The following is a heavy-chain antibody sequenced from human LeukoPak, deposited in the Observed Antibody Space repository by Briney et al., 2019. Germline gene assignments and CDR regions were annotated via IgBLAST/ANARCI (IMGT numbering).Heavy chain of an antibody. CDR2: IYYSGTA. J-gene: IGHJ4*02. D-gene: IGHD6-13*01. V-gene: IGHV4-59*08. CDR1: GGSISSYY. CDR3: ARHQKGGSSWAQFDY. Sequence: SETLSLTCTVSGGSISSYYWSWIRQPPGKGLEWIAYIYYSGTASYNPSLKSRVTISVDTSKNQFSLTLNSVTAADTAVYYCARHQKGGSSWAQFDYWGQGTLVTVSP.